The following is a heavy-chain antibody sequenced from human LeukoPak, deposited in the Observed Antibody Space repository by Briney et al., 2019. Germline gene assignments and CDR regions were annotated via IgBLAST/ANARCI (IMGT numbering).Heavy chain of an antibody. CDR2: INGGNGNA. CDR1: RYTFTSYA. Sequence: ASVKVSCQASRYTFTSYAIHWVRQAPGQRLEWMGWINGGNGNAKYSQEFQGRVTITRDTSANTAYMKLSSLRSEDMALYYCARGSSYAMDVWGQGTTVTVAS. CDR3: ARGSSYAMDV. J-gene: IGHJ6*02. V-gene: IGHV1-3*03. D-gene: IGHD2-2*01.